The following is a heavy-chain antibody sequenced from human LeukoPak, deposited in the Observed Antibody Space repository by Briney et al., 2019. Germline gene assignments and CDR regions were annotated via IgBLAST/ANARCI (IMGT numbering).Heavy chain of an antibody. CDR3: AKGGYYYDSSGPCYFDY. D-gene: IGHD3-22*01. Sequence: GGSLRLSCAASGFTFSSYAMSWVRQAPGKGLEWASAISGSGGSTYYADSVKGRFTISRDNSKNTLYLQMNSLRAEDTAVYYCAKGGYYYDSSGPCYFDYWGQGTLVTVSS. V-gene: IGHV3-23*01. CDR1: GFTFSSYA. J-gene: IGHJ4*02. CDR2: ISGSGGST.